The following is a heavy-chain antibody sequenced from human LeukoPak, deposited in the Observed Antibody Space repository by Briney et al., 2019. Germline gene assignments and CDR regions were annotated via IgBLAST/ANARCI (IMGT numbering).Heavy chain of an antibody. CDR2: ISPRGGGT. V-gene: IGHV1-46*01. CDR1: GYSFTGSY. D-gene: IGHD3-22*01. J-gene: IGHJ3*02. CDR3: VRERFPMTVVVKERWAFDI. Sequence: VASVKVSCKASGYSFTGSYMHWVRQAPGQGLEWMGMISPRGGGTTYAQKFQGRVTMDRDTSTNTVVMEMSSLRSEDTAVYYCVRERFPMTVVVKERWAFDIWGQGTTVIVSS.